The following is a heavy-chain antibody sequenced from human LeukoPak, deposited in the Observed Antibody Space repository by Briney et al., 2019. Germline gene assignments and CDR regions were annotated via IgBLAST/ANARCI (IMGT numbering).Heavy chain of an antibody. CDR2: ISNHGGYT. Sequence: GVSLRLSCAASGFTFSSSAMSWVRQAPGKGLEWVSAISNHGGYTYYADSVQGRFTISRDNSKSTLCLQMSSLRAEDTAVFYCAKATVVVARPDYWGQGTLVTVSS. D-gene: IGHD2-2*01. J-gene: IGHJ4*02. CDR3: AKATVVVARPDY. CDR1: GFTFSSSA. V-gene: IGHV3-23*01.